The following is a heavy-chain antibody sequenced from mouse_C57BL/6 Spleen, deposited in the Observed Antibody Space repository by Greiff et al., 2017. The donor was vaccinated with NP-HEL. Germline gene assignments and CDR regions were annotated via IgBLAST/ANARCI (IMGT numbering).Heavy chain of an antibody. CDR2: ISGGGGNT. Sequence: EVKLVESGGGLVKPGGSLKLSCAASGFTFSSYTMSWVRQTPEKRLEWVATISGGGGNTYYPDSVKGRFTISRDNAKNTLYLQMSSLGSEDTALYYCARHGGNYHYAMDYWGQGTSVTVSS. CDR1: GFTFSSYT. J-gene: IGHJ4*01. CDR3: ARHGGNYHYAMDY. D-gene: IGHD1-1*02. V-gene: IGHV5-9*01.